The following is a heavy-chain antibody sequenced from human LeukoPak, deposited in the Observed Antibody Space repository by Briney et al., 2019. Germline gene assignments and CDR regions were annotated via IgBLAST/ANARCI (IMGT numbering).Heavy chain of an antibody. CDR3: AKGESGYCSSTSCPGHDAFDI. CDR2: ISGSGGST. D-gene: IGHD2-2*03. CDR1: GFTFSSYA. V-gene: IGHV3-23*01. J-gene: IGHJ3*02. Sequence: GGSLRLSCAASGFTFSSYAMSWVRQAPGKGLEWVSAISGSGGSTYYADSVKGRFTISRDNSKNTLYLQMNSLRAEDTAVYYCAKGESGYCSSTSCPGHDAFDIWGQGTMVTVSS.